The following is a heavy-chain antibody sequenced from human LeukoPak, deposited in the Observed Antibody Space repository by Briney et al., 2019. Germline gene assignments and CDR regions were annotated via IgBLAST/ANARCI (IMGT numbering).Heavy chain of an antibody. CDR2: ISGSGGST. CDR3: ARGLIYYYMDV. J-gene: IGHJ6*03. D-gene: IGHD3-16*01. Sequence: GGSLRLSCAASGFTFSSYAMSWVRQAPGKGLEWVSAISGSGGSTYYADSVKGRFTISRDNAKNSLYLQMNSLRAEDTAVYYCARGLIYYYMDVWGKGTTVTVSS. CDR1: GFTFSSYA. V-gene: IGHV3-23*01.